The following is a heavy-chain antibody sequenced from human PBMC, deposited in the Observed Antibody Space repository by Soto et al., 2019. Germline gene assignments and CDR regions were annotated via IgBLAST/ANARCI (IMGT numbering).Heavy chain of an antibody. CDR1: GGSISSYY. D-gene: IGHD4-17*01. CDR3: ARGLYGDSYSYYHDLKAV. CDR2: IYYSGST. J-gene: IGHJ6*01. V-gene: IGHV4-59*01. Sequence: SETLSLTCTGSGGSISSYYWSWIRQPPGKGLEWIGYIYYSGSTNYNPSLKSRVTISVDTSKNQFSLKLSSVTAADTAVYYCARGLYGDSYSYYHDLKAVRAQGSTLPVSS.